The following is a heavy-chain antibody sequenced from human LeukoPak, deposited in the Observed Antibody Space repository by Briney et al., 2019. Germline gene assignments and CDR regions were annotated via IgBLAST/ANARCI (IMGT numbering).Heavy chain of an antibody. CDR3: AKSIAVTIFGVVTPAAFDI. J-gene: IGHJ3*02. D-gene: IGHD3-3*01. CDR2: ISWNSGSI. V-gene: IGHV3-9*03. CDR1: GFTFEDYA. Sequence: PGGSLRLSCAASGFTFEDYAMHWVRQAPGKGLEWVSGISWNSGSIGYADSVKGRFTISRDNAKNSLYLQMNSLRAEDMALYYCAKSIAVTIFGVVTPAAFDIWGQGTMVTVSS.